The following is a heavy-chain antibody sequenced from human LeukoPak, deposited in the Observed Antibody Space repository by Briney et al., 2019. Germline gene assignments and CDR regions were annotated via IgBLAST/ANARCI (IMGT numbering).Heavy chain of an antibody. J-gene: IGHJ4*02. V-gene: IGHV4-30-4*08. D-gene: IGHD6-13*01. CDR3: ARRGTSSSWSRGEVDY. Sequence: SETLSLTCTVSGGSISSGDYYWSWIRQPPGKGLEWIGYIYYSGSTYYNPSLKSRVTISVDTSKNQFSLKLSSVTAADTAVYYCARRGTSSSWSRGEVDYWGQGTLVTVSS. CDR1: GGSISSGDYY. CDR2: IYYSGST.